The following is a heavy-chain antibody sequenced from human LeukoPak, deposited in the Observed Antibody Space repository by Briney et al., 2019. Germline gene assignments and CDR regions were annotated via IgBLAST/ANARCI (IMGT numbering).Heavy chain of an antibody. J-gene: IGHJ4*02. CDR1: GGSISSYY. CDR3: ARAGRGYYDSSGYYFDY. CDR2: IYYSGST. D-gene: IGHD3-22*01. Sequence: SETLSLTCTVSGGSISSYYWSYIRQPPGKGLEWIGYIYYSGSTNYSPSLKSRVTISIDTSKNQFSLKLNSVTTADTAVYYCARAGRGYYDSSGYYFDYWGQGTLVTVSS. V-gene: IGHV4-59*01.